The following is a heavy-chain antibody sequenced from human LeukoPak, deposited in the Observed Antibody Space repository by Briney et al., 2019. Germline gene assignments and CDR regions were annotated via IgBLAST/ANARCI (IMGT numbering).Heavy chain of an antibody. V-gene: IGHV3-33*06. Sequence: GRSLRLSCAASGFTFSSYGMHWVRQAPGKGLEWVAVIWYDGNTKFYGDFVKGRFTISRDNSKNTVYLQMDSLRAEDTAVYYCAKGRTYGSGSFYMDVWGAGTTVTVSS. CDR2: IWYDGNTK. J-gene: IGHJ6*03. D-gene: IGHD3-10*01. CDR1: GFTFSSYG. CDR3: AKGRTYGSGSFYMDV.